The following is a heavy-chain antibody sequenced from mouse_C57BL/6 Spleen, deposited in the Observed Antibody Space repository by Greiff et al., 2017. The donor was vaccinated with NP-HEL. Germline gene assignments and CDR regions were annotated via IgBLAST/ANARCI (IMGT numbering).Heavy chain of an antibody. D-gene: IGHD1-1*01. V-gene: IGHV5-17*01. CDR1: GFTFSDYG. CDR3: ARPDITTVVAFDY. J-gene: IGHJ2*01. CDR2: ISSGSSTI. Sequence: DVKLQESGGGLVKPGGSLKLSCAASGFTFSDYGMHWVRQAPEKGLEWVAYISSGSSTIYYADTVKGRFTISRDNAKNTLFLQMTSLRSEDTAMYYCARPDITTVVAFDYWGQGTTLTVSS.